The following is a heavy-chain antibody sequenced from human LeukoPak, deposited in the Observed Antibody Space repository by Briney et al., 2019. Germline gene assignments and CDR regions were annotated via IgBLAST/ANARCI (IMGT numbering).Heavy chain of an antibody. Sequence: PGGSLRLSCAASGFTFRDYTMNWVRQAPGKGLQWVSAINKGGSFIKYADSVKGRFIVSRDNAKNLLFLQMNSLRVEDTALYFWPREVLGVVEPAIKTVDDWGQGPRVPVSS. J-gene: IGHJ4*02. D-gene: IGHD2-21*02. CDR2: INKGGSFI. CDR1: GFTFRDYT. CDR3: PREVLGVVEPAIKTVDD. V-gene: IGHV3-21*01.